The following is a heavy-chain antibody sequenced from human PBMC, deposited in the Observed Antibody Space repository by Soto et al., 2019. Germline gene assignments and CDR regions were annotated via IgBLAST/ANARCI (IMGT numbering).Heavy chain of an antibody. J-gene: IGHJ4*02. CDR1: GYTFTNYY. CDR3: GRGLASGDY. Sequence: EASVKVSCKASGYTFTNYYVHWVRQAPGQGLEWMGIINPNGGSTNYAQNFQGRVTITRDTSTTTVYMDLSSLRSEDTAVYYCGRGLASGDYWGQGTLVTVSS. CDR2: INPNGGST. D-gene: IGHD6-6*01. V-gene: IGHV1-46*03.